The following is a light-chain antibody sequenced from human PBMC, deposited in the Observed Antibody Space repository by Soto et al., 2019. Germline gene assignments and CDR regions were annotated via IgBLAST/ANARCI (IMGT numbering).Light chain of an antibody. CDR2: AAS. Sequence: DIQMTQYPSSLSASVGDRVTITCRASQSIRTYLNWYQQKPGKAPKLVIYAASSLQSGVPSRFSGSGSGTDFTLTINSLQPEDFATFYCQQSYSTPNTFGGGTKVEIE. CDR1: QSIRTY. V-gene: IGKV1-39*01. CDR3: QQSYSTPNT. J-gene: IGKJ4*01.